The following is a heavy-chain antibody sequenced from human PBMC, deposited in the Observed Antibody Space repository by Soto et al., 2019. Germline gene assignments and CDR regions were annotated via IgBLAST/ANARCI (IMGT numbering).Heavy chain of an antibody. V-gene: IGHV1-2*02. CDR2: INPNSGAT. D-gene: IGHD3-3*01. J-gene: IGHJ5*02. CDR1: GYTFTGYF. Sequence: QVQLEQSGAEVKKPGASVKVSCKASGYTFTGYFMHWVRQAPGQGLEWMGWINPNSGATKYAKKFQGRVTLSRDTSISTAYMELSGLRSDDTAVYYCARGGGTILAPLPWGQGTLVTVSS. CDR3: ARGGGTILAPLP.